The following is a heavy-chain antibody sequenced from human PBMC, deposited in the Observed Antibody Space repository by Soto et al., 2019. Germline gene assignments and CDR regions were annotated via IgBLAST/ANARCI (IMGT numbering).Heavy chain of an antibody. CDR2: ISATGGGT. D-gene: IGHD3-16*01. CDR1: GFKFINYA. Sequence: LRLSCAASGFKFINYAMSWVRQAPGKGLEWVSLISATGGGTYYADSVKGRFTISRDNSHNTLYLQVHSLTAEDTAVYYCAKDRRAGGNSAFYFDFWGQGAQVTVSS. J-gene: IGHJ4*02. V-gene: IGHV3-23*01. CDR3: AKDRRAGGNSAFYFDF.